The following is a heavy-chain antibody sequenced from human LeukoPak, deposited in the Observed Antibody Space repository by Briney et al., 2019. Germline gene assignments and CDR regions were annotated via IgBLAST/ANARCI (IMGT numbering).Heavy chain of an antibody. J-gene: IGHJ4*02. CDR2: ISGSGVST. CDR3: AKGRKTLAGY. V-gene: IGHV3-23*01. CDR1: GFTFSIYA. Sequence: GGSLRLSCAASGFTFSIYAMSWVRQAPGKGLEWVSAISGSGVSTYYADSVQGRFTISRDNSKNTLYLQMNSLRVEDTAVYYCAKGRKTLAGYGGQGTLVTVSS.